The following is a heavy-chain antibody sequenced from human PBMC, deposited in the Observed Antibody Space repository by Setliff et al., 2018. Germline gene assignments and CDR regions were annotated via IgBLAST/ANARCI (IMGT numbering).Heavy chain of an antibody. CDR2: ISYDGSNK. D-gene: IGHD3-3*01. Sequence: HGGSLRLSCAASGFTFSSYAMHWVRQAPGKGLEWVAVISYDGSNKYYADSVKGRFTISRDNSKNTLYVQMNSLRAEDTAVYYCTRGTFSDFWSGDYYDYWGQGTLVTVSS. V-gene: IGHV3-30*04. J-gene: IGHJ4*02. CDR3: TRGTFSDFWSGDYYDY. CDR1: GFTFSSYA.